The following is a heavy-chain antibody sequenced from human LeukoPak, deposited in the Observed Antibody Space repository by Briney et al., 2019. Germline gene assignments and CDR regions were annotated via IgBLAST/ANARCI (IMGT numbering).Heavy chain of an antibody. Sequence: SETLSLTCTVSGGSISSYYWSWIRQPPGKGLEWIGYIYYSGSTNYNPSLKSRVTISVDTSKNQFSLKLSSVTAADTAVYYCARINSSGYYEYYFDYWGQGTLVTVSS. CDR3: ARINSSGYYEYYFDY. D-gene: IGHD3-22*01. CDR2: IYYSGST. V-gene: IGHV4-59*01. CDR1: GGSISSYY. J-gene: IGHJ4*02.